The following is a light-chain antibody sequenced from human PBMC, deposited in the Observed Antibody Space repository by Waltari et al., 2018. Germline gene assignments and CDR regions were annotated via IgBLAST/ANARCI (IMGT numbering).Light chain of an antibody. CDR2: GAS. J-gene: IGKJ2*01. CDR3: HQYNNRPPYT. Sequence: TQSPATLSVSLGERVTPTGRASESISINLAWYQQKPGQPPRLIIHGASKRATGVPARFAGSGSRTEFTLTITSLQSEDIAVYYCHQYNNRPPYTFGQGTKLEIK. CDR1: ESISIN. V-gene: IGKV3-15*01.